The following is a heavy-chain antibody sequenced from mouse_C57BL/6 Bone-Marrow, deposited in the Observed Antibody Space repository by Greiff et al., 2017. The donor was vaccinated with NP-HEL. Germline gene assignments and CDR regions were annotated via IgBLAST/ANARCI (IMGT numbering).Heavy chain of an antibody. CDR3: ARHAYYSNQAWFAY. J-gene: IGHJ3*01. V-gene: IGHV5-6*01. CDR1: GFTFSSYG. Sequence: EVQVVESGGDLVKPGGSLKLSCAASGFTFSSYGMSWVRQTPDKRLEWVATISSGGSYTYYLDSVKGRFTISRDNAKNTLYLQMSSLKVEDTALYDCARHAYYSNQAWFAYWGQGTLVTVSA. CDR2: ISSGGSYT. D-gene: IGHD2-5*01.